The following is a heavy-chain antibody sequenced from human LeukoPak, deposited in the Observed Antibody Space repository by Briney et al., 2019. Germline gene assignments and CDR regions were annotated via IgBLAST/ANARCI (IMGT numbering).Heavy chain of an antibody. D-gene: IGHD4-17*01. Sequence: SETLSLTCTVSGGSTSSGGYYWSWIRQHPGKGLEWIAYISYSGSTYHNPSLRSRVTISLDTSKNQFSLKLSSVTAADTAVYYCARDHTLDYGDYYYGLDVWGQGTTVTVSS. CDR1: GGSTSSGGYY. CDR2: ISYSGST. CDR3: ARDHTLDYGDYYYGLDV. V-gene: IGHV4-31*03. J-gene: IGHJ6*02.